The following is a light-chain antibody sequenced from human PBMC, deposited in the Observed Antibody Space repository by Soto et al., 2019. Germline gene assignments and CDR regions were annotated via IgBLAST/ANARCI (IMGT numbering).Light chain of an antibody. CDR1: SSDVGGYNY. J-gene: IGLJ1*01. CDR2: DVS. V-gene: IGLV2-14*01. CDR3: SSYTSSRTLMV. Sequence: QSALTQPASVSGSPGQSITISCTGTSSDVGGYNYVSWYQQDPGKAPKLMIYDVSNRPSGVSNRFSGSKSGNTASLTISGLQAEDEAGYYCSSYTSSRTLMVFGTGTKVTVL.